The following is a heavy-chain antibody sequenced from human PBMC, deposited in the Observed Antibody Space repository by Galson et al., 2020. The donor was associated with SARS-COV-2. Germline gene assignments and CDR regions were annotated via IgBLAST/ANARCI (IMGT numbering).Heavy chain of an antibody. CDR3: ARRLYSGSYYEEPFDY. J-gene: IGHJ4*02. Sequence: SETLSLTCTVSGGSISSTSYYWDWIRQPPGKGLEWIGSIYYRGSTYYNPSLKSRVTISVDTSKNQFSLKLSSVTAADTAVYYCARRLYSGSYYEEPFDYWGQGTLVTVSS. D-gene: IGHD1-26*01. CDR1: GGSISSTSYY. CDR2: IYYRGST. V-gene: IGHV4-39*01.